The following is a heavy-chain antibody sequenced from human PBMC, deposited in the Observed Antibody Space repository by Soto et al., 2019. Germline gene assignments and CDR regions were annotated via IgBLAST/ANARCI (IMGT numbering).Heavy chain of an antibody. Sequence: GASVKVSCKACGYTFTSYGISWVRQAPGQGLEWMGWISAYNGNTNYAQKLQGRVTMTTDTSTSPAYLELRSLRSDDTAVYYCASYSNYYGSGSYYKSDYYYYMDVWGKGNTVTVCS. CDR2: ISAYNGNT. J-gene: IGHJ6*03. CDR3: ASYSNYYGSGSYYKSDYYYYMDV. V-gene: IGHV1-18*01. CDR1: GYTFTSYG. D-gene: IGHD3-10*01.